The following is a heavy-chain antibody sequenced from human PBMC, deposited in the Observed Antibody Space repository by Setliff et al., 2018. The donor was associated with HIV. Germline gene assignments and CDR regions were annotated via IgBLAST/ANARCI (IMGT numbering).Heavy chain of an antibody. V-gene: IGHV4-34*09. Sequence: SETLSLTCAVYGGSFSGYYWSWIRQPPGKGLEWIGYIYYSGSTNYNPSLQSRVTISVDTPQNQISLKLSSVTAADTAVYYCTRVGDTVVVPGVPHGAFDIWGQGTKVTVSS. CDR2: IYYSGST. J-gene: IGHJ3*02. CDR1: GGSFSGYY. CDR3: TRVGDTVVVPGVPHGAFDI. D-gene: IGHD2-2*01.